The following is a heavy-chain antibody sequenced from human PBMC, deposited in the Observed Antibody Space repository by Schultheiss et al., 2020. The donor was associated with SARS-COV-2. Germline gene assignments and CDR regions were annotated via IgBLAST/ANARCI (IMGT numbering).Heavy chain of an antibody. Sequence: GGSLRLSCAASGFTFSSYWMNWVRQAPGKGLEWVSYISSSSSTIYYADSVKGRFTISRDNAKNSLYLQMNSLRAEDTAVYYCAREALYDSSGYHYYYYYYMDVWGKGTTVTVSS. V-gene: IGHV3-48*01. CDR1: GFTFSSYW. D-gene: IGHD3-22*01. J-gene: IGHJ6*03. CDR2: ISSSSSTI. CDR3: AREALYDSSGYHYYYYYYMDV.